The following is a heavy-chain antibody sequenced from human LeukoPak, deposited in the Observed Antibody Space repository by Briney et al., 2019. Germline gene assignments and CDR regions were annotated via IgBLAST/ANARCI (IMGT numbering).Heavy chain of an antibody. D-gene: IGHD3-10*01. CDR3: ARHNYYGSGSLDY. CDR1: GGSISSSSYY. CDR2: IYYSGST. J-gene: IGHJ4*02. V-gene: IGHV4-39*01. Sequence: PSETLSLTCTVSGGSISSSSYYWGLIRQPPGKGLEWIGSIYYSGSTYYNPSLKSRLTISVDTSKNQFSLKLSSVTAADTAVYYCARHNYYGSGSLDYWGQGTLVIVSS.